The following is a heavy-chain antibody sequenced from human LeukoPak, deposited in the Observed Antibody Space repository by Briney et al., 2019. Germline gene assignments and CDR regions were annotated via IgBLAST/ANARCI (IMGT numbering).Heavy chain of an antibody. Sequence: ASVKVSCKASGGTFSSYAISWVRQAPGQGLEWMGRIIPIFGIANYAQKFQGRVTITADKSTSTAYMELSSLRSEDTAVYYCASEGGQYYYDSSGYFDYWGQGTPVTVSS. J-gene: IGHJ4*02. D-gene: IGHD3-22*01. CDR3: ASEGGQYYYDSSGYFDY. CDR1: GGTFSSYA. CDR2: IIPIFGIA. V-gene: IGHV1-69*04.